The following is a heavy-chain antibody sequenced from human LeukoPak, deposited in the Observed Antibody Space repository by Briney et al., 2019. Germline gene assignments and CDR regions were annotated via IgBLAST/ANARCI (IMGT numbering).Heavy chain of an antibody. V-gene: IGHV1-46*01. Sequence: ASVKVSCKASGGTFSSYAISWVRQAPGQGLEWMGIINPSGGSTNYAQKFQGRVTMTRDTSTSTVYMELSSLRSEDTALYYCARDPQGVGDAFDIWGQGTMVTVSS. J-gene: IGHJ3*02. CDR2: INPSGGST. CDR1: GGTFSSYA. D-gene: IGHD1-26*01. CDR3: ARDPQGVGDAFDI.